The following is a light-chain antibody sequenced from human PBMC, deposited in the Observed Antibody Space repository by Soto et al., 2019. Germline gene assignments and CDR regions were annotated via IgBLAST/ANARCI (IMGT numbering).Light chain of an antibody. Sequence: EIVLTQSPGTLSWSPGERATLSCRASQSVSSSYLAWYQQKPGQAPRLLIYGASSRATGIPDRFSGSGSGTDFTLTISRLEPEGFAVYYWQQYGSAPLTFGHGTRLEIK. CDR2: GAS. CDR3: QQYGSAPLT. V-gene: IGKV3-20*01. J-gene: IGKJ5*01. CDR1: QSVSSSY.